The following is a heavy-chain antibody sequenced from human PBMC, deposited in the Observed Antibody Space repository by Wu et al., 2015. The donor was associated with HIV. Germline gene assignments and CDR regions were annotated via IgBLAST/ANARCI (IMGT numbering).Heavy chain of an antibody. CDR3: ARAHYYGSGRPTGLYYAMDE. J-gene: IGHJ6*02. D-gene: IGHD3-10*01. V-gene: IGHV1-8*01. CDR2: MNPNSGNT. CDR1: GYTFASYD. Sequence: VQLVQSAGEVKKPGASVKVSCKALGYTFASYDIHWVRQAPGQGLEWMGWMNPNSGNTGYAEKFQYRIIMTRDTSTSTAYMELSFLNSEDTAVYYCARAHYYGSGRPTGLYYAMDEWGQGTTVTVSS.